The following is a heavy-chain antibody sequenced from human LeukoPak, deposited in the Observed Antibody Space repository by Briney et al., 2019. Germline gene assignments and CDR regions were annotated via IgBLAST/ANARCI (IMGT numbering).Heavy chain of an antibody. J-gene: IGHJ5*02. V-gene: IGHV3-66*02. D-gene: IGHD6-19*01. CDR2: IYSGGST. Sequence: GGSLRLSCAASGFTVISNYMSWVRQAPGKGLEWVSVIYSGGSTYYADSVKGRFTISRDNSKNTLYLQMNSLRAEDTAVYYCARTYSSGCLTSWGQGTLVTVSS. CDR1: GFTVISNY. CDR3: ARTYSSGCLTS.